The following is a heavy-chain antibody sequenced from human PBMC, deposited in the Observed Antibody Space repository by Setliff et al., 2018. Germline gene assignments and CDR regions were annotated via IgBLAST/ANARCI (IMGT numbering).Heavy chain of an antibody. CDR1: GFSFSSYA. D-gene: IGHD3-3*01. CDR3: ARDKLRFLENWFDP. J-gene: IGHJ5*02. Sequence: PGGSLRLSCAASGFSFSSYAMSWVRQAPGKGLEWVSKIFGSGDNTYYADSVKGRFTISRDNAKNSLYLQMNSLRAEDTAVYYCARDKLRFLENWFDPWGQGTLVTVSS. CDR2: IFGSGDNT. V-gene: IGHV3-23*01.